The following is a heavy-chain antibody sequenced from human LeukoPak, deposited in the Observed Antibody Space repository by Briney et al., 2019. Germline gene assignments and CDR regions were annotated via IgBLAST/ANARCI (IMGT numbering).Heavy chain of an antibody. CDR3: ARQAAGNYFGSGSYYP. D-gene: IGHD3-10*01. Sequence: PSETLSLTCTVSGDSISSSSTYYWVWLRQPPGKGLEWIGSMYYTGNTYYNPSLKCRVAISVDMSKNQFSLKLNSVTAADTAVYYCARQAAGNYFGSGSYYPWGQGTLVAVSS. V-gene: IGHV4-39*01. CDR1: GDSISSSSTYY. CDR2: MYYTGNT. J-gene: IGHJ5*02.